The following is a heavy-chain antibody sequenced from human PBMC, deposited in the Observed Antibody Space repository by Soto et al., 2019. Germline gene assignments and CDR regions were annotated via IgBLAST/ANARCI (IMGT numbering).Heavy chain of an antibody. CDR1: GFTFSSYA. D-gene: IGHD1-26*01. J-gene: IGHJ5*02. CDR2: VSGSGGST. CDR3: AKDRTASGALPRFDP. Sequence: EVQLLESGGGLVQPRGSLRLSCAASGFTFSSYAMSWVRQAPGKGLEWVSAVSGSGGSTYYADSVKGRFTISRDNSKNTLYLQMNSLRAEDTAVYYCAKDRTASGALPRFDPWGQGTLVTVSS. V-gene: IGHV3-23*01.